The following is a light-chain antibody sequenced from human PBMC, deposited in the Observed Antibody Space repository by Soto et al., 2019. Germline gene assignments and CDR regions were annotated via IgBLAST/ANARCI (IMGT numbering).Light chain of an antibody. V-gene: IGLV1-44*01. CDR3: AAWDDGLNALV. CDR1: TSNIGTYT. Sequence: QSVLTQPPSASGTPGQRVTISCSGGTSNIGTYTVNWYRHLPGTAPKHLIYSTDKRPPGVPDRFSGSKSGTSASLAISGLQSDDEAGYYCAAWDDGLNALVFGAGTKVTVL. J-gene: IGLJ1*01. CDR2: STD.